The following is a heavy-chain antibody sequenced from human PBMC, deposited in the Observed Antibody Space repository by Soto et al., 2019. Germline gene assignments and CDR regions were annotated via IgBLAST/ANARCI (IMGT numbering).Heavy chain of an antibody. CDR1: GYTFTSYG. CDR3: AREEVYDYSNYVSFAY. Sequence: ALVKVSCKASGYTFTSYGISWVRQAPGQGLEWMGWISAYNGNTNYAQKLQGRVTMTTDTSTSTAYMELRSLRSDDTAVYYCAREEVYDYSNYVSFAYWGQGTLVTVSS. J-gene: IGHJ4*02. V-gene: IGHV1-18*01. CDR2: ISAYNGNT. D-gene: IGHD4-4*01.